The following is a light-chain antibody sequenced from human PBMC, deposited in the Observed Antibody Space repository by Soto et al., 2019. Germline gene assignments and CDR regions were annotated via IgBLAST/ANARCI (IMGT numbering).Light chain of an antibody. CDR1: QSVSSN. CDR3: QQYNDWPRT. V-gene: IGKV3-15*01. J-gene: IGKJ1*01. CDR2: GAS. Sequence: EIVMTQSPATLSVSPGERATLSRRASQSVSSNLAWYQQKPGQAPRLLIYGASTRATGIPARFSGSGSGTEFTLIIISLQSEDFAVYYCQQYNDWPRTFGQGTNVDIK.